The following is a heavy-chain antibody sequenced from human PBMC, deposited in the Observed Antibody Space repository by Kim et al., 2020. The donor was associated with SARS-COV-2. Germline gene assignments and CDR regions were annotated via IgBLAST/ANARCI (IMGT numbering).Heavy chain of an antibody. CDR2: IYRGGQT. V-gene: IGHV3-53*01. Sequence: GGSLRLSCAASGFTVSNNYINWVRQAPGKGLEWVAVIYRGGQTYYTDSVKGRFTVSRDSSKNALFLQMNSLRAEDTATYYCARRSSSNWSHDYLGQGTLV. CDR1: GFTVSNNY. D-gene: IGHD2-2*01. CDR3: ARRSSSNWSHDY. J-gene: IGHJ4*02.